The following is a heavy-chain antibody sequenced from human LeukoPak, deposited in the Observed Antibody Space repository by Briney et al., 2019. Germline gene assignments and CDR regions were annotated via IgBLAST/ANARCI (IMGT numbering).Heavy chain of an antibody. V-gene: IGHV4-34*01. CDR1: GGSISSYY. J-gene: IGHJ4*02. CDR3: ARALNWGSGFN. CDR2: INHSGST. D-gene: IGHD7-27*01. Sequence: SETLSLTCTVSGGSISSYYWSWIRQPPGKGLEWIGEINHSGSTNYNPSLKSRVTISVDTSKNQFSLKLSSVTAADTAVYYCARALNWGSGFNWGQGTLVTVSS.